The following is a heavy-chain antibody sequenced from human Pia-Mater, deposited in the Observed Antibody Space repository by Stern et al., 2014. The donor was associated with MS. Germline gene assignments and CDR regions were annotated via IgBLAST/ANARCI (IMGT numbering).Heavy chain of an antibody. J-gene: IGHJ2*01. V-gene: IGHV3-74*02. Sequence: EVQLVXSGGNLVQPGGSLRLSCAASGFTFSTYWMHWVRQAPGKGPGWVSRINTDGSSTSYADSVKGRFTISRDNTKNTLYLQMNSLRAEYTAVYYCTRDQGSYPXXXFDPWGRGTLVTVSS. D-gene: IGHD1-26*01. CDR3: TRDQGSYPXXXFDP. CDR1: GFTFSTYW. CDR2: INTDGSST.